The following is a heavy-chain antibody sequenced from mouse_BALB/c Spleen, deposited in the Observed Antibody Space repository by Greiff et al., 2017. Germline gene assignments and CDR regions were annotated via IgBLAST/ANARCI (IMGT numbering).Heavy chain of an antibody. CDR3: ANYGNYFAWFAY. V-gene: IGHV5-6-5*01. D-gene: IGHD2-1*01. Sequence: EVQGVESGGGLVKPGGSLKLSCAASGFTFSSYAMSWVRQTPEKRLEWVASISSGGSTYYPDSVKGRFTISRDNARNILYLQMSSLRSEDTAMYYCANYGNYFAWFAYWGQGTLVTVSA. CDR1: GFTFSSYA. CDR2: ISSGGST. J-gene: IGHJ3*01.